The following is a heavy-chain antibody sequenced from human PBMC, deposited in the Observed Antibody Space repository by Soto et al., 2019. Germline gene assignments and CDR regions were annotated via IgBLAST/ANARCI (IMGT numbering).Heavy chain of an antibody. V-gene: IGHV4-30-2*01. Sequence: QLQLQESGSGLLKPSQTLSLTCAVSGGSVSSGGYCWGWIRQPLGKGLEWIGYIYHSVGTDYNPLFDSRVTLSLDRSQNQFFLKLESVSAAGTAVYYCATSLLTRIRGATIPYYSVMDVWGQGTTVTLSS. CDR1: GGSVSSGGYC. CDR2: IYHSVGT. D-gene: IGHD3-10*01. CDR3: ATSLLTRIRGATIPYYSVMDV. J-gene: IGHJ6*02.